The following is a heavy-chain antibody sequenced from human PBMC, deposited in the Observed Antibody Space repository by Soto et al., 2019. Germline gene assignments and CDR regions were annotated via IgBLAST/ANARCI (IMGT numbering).Heavy chain of an antibody. D-gene: IGHD6-13*01. CDR1: GFTFSSYA. CDR2: ISGSGGST. Sequence: EVQLLESGGGLVQPGGSLRLSCAASGFTFSSYAMSWVRQAPGKGLEWVSAISGSGGSTYYADSVKGRFTISRDNSKNTRYLQRNSRRAGDTAVYYCAKEGQQLGGGYFDYWGQGTLVTXSS. CDR3: AKEGQQLGGGYFDY. V-gene: IGHV3-23*01. J-gene: IGHJ4*02.